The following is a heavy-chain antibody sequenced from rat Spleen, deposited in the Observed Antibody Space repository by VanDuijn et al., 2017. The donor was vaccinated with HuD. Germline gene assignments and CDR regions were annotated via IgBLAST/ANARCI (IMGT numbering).Heavy chain of an antibody. CDR1: GFTFNNYW. Sequence: EVQLMESGGGLVQPGRSLKLSCVASGFTFNNYWMTWIRQAPGKGLEWIASITKTGDSTYYPDSVQGRFTISRDNAKSTLYLQMDSLRSEDTATYYCTTVPGRDYWGQGVMVTVSS. J-gene: IGHJ2*01. V-gene: IGHV5-31*01. CDR2: ITKTGDST. CDR3: TTVPGRDY. D-gene: IGHD1-4*01.